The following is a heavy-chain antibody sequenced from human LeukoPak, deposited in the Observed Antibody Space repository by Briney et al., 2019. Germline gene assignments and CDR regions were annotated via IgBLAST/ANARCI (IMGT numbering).Heavy chain of an antibody. CDR3: ARVIVASPLSTAWFDP. CDR1: XGXXXXXXXX. Sequence: SQTLSLTCTVSXGXXXXXXXXXSXXXXXPXXGXEXXXYIYYSGSTYYNPSLKSRVTISVDTSKNQFSLKLSSVTAADTAVYYCARVIVASPLSTAWFDPWGQGTLVTVSS. CDR2: IYYSGST. D-gene: IGHD2-15*01. J-gene: IGHJ5*02. V-gene: IGHV4-31*03.